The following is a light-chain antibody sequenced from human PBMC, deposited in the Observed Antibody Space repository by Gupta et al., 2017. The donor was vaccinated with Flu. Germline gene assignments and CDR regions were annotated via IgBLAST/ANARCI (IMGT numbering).Light chain of an antibody. CDR2: GVS. Sequence: VLTQSPDSLSQSPAERVTISCEASQDVTGSQLAWYQQRSGQAPRLLISGVSTRAAGVPDRFSGGGSGTYFTLTITRLEPEDFALYFCQQFDSLPWTFGQGTRVDIK. CDR1: QDVTGSQ. J-gene: IGKJ1*01. V-gene: IGKV3-20*01. CDR3: QQFDSLPWT.